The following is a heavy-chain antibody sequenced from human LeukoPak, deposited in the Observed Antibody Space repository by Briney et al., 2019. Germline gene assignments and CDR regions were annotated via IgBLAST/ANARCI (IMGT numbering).Heavy chain of an antibody. V-gene: IGHV3-23*01. CDR2: ISGSGDAT. Sequence: GGSLRLSCAASGFTFSNYAMTWVRQAPGKGLECVSVISGSGDATNYADSVKGRFTISRDNSKNTLDLQMSSLRLEDTALYYCARRGFGGWGAFDIWGRGTMVTVSS. CDR3: ARRGFGGWGAFDI. J-gene: IGHJ3*02. CDR1: GFTFSNYA. D-gene: IGHD3-16*01.